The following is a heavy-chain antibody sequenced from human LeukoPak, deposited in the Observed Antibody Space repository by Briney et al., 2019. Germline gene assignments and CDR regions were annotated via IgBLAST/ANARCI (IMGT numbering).Heavy chain of an antibody. J-gene: IGHJ4*02. Sequence: ASVKVSCKASGYTFTGYYMHWVRQAPGQGLEWMGWISAYNGNTNYAQKLQGRVTMTTDTSTSTAYMELRSLRSDDTAVYYCARCGDYVVLEFDYWGQGTLVTVSS. CDR3: ARCGDYVVLEFDY. D-gene: IGHD4-17*01. V-gene: IGHV1-18*04. CDR2: ISAYNGNT. CDR1: GYTFTGYY.